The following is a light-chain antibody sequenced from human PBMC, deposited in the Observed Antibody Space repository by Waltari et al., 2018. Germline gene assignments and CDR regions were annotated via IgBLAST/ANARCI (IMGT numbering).Light chain of an antibody. J-gene: IGKJ1*01. CDR1: QGMSRY. CDR3: QKYGSLPAT. CDR2: DAS. Sequence: SCRARQGMSRYLAWYQHKPGHAPMLLSYDASSRATGIPDRFSGSGSGTDFSLTISRLEPEDFAVYDCQKYGSLPATFGQGTKVDIK. V-gene: IGKV3-20*01.